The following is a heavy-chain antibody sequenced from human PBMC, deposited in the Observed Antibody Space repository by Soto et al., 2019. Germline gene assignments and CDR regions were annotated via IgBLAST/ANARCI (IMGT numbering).Heavy chain of an antibody. J-gene: IGHJ6*02. CDR3: ARDLSGIYYYGMDV. CDR2: ISSSGSTI. CDR1: GFTFSSYE. Sequence: GGSLRLSCAASGFTFSSYEMNWVRQAPGKGLEWVSYISSSGSTIYYADSVKGRFTISRDNAKNSLYLQMNSLRAEDTAVYYCARDLSGIYYYGMDVWGQGTTVTVSS. V-gene: IGHV3-48*03. D-gene: IGHD1-26*01.